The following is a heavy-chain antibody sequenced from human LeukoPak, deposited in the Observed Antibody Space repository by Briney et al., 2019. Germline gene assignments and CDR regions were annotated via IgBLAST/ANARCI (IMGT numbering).Heavy chain of an antibody. CDR1: GFTFNNYD. CDR2: IYSGGNT. J-gene: IGHJ4*02. D-gene: IGHD4-17*01. V-gene: IGHV3-53*01. Sequence: GGPLRLSCAASGFTFNNYDMSWVRQSPGKGLEWVSFIYSGGNTHYSDSVKGRFTISRDNSKNTLYLQMNSLRAEDTAVYYCARRAGEYSHPYDYWGQGTLVTVSS. CDR3: ARRAGEYSHPYDY.